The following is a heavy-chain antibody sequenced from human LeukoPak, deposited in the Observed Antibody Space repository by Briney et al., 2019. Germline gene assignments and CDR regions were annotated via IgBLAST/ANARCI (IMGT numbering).Heavy chain of an antibody. CDR1: GYTFTSYY. CDR3: ARAEVLESFGHNKHCMDV. V-gene: IGHV1/OR15-3*03. J-gene: IGHJ6*02. CDR2: INGGVENT. Sequence: ASVKVSCKASGYTFTSYYMHWVRQAPGQSLEWMGQINGGVENTKYSQKFQGRLTITRDIVATTAYLELSSLRSEDTAVYFCARAEVLESFGHNKHCMDVWGQGTTVIVSS. D-gene: IGHD3-16*01.